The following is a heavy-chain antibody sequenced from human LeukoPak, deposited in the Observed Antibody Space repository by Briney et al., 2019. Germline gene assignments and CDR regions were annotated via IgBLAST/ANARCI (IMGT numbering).Heavy chain of an antibody. Sequence: SETLSLTCTVSGGSMSSYYWSWIRQPPGKGLEWIGYIYYSGSTNYNPSLKSRVTMSVDTSKNQFSLKLSSVTAADTAVYYCARYGLAYTYDFWGQGTLVTVSS. CDR2: IYYSGST. D-gene: IGHD3-16*01. J-gene: IGHJ4*02. V-gene: IGHV4-59*01. CDR3: ARYGLAYTYDF. CDR1: GGSMSSYY.